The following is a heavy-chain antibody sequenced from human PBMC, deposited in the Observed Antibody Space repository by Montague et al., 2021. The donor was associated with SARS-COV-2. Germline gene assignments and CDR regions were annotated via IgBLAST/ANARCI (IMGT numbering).Heavy chain of an antibody. CDR3: ARGGNFWSDDYYYYPMDV. D-gene: IGHD3-3*01. J-gene: IGHJ6*02. CDR2: MFHSGSS. Sequence: SETLSLTCHVSGFSISSGYYWGWIRQSPGKGLEWIGSMFHSGSSYYNVSLKSRVTISVDTSNNDFSLKLSSVTAADTAVYYCARGGNFWSDDYYYYPMDVWGQGTTVTGSS. CDR1: GFSISSGYY. V-gene: IGHV4-38-2*02.